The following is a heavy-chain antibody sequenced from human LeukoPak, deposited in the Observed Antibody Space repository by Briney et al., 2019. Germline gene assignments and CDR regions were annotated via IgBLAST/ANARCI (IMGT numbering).Heavy chain of an antibody. V-gene: IGHV5-51*01. J-gene: IGHJ4*02. Sequence: GESLKISCKGSGYSFTNYWIGWVRQLPGKGLVWMVIIYPGDSDARYSPSFHGQVTISADKSISTAYLQWSSLKASDTAMYYCARAHTLDRITKYYFDYWGQGTLVTVSS. CDR2: IYPGDSDA. CDR1: GYSFTNYW. D-gene: IGHD5-24*01. CDR3: ARAHTLDRITKYYFDY.